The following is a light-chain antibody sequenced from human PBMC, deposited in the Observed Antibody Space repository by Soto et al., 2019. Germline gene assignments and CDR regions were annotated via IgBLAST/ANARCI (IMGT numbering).Light chain of an antibody. J-gene: IGKJ5*01. CDR3: QQYVTSAIT. CDR2: GAS. CDR1: QSVSSR. Sequence: EIGLTQSPGTLSLSPGERATLSCRATQSVSSRLAWYQQKPGQAPRLLISGASSRATGIPDRFSGSGSGTGFTLTISRLEPEDFALYYCQQYVTSAITFGQGTRLEIK. V-gene: IGKV3-20*01.